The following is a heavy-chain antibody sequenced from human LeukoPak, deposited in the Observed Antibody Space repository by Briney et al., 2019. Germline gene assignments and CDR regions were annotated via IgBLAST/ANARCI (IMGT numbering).Heavy chain of an antibody. CDR2: IYYSGRT. CDR3: ARGGDYDFWSGFHWFDP. Sequence: SNTLSLTFTVPGTSISSHYWSWIRQPPGKGLEWIGYIYYSGRTNYNPSLTSRVTISVDTTKNPFSLNLSSVTAADTAVYYCARGGDYDFWSGFHWFDPWGQGTLVTVSS. CDR1: GTSISSHY. J-gene: IGHJ5*02. D-gene: IGHD3-3*01. V-gene: IGHV4-59*11.